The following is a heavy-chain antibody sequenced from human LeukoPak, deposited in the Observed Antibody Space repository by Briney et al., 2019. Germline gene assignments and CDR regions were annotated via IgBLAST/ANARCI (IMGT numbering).Heavy chain of an antibody. J-gene: IGHJ4*02. D-gene: IGHD4-17*01. CDR2: ISGSGGST. CDR1: GFTFSSYA. V-gene: IGHV3-23*01. Sequence: GGSLRLSCAASGFTFSSYAMSWVRQAPGKGLEWVSAISGSGGSTYYADSVKGRFTISRDNSKNTLYLQMNSLRAEDTAVYYCARNYGDYTIKWDYFDYWGQGTLVTVSS. CDR3: ARNYGDYTIKWDYFDY.